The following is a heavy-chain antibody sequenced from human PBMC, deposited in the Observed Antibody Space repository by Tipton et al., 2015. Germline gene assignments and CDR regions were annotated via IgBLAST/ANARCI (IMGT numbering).Heavy chain of an antibody. CDR3: ASLRDFWRDSVESPYFDY. V-gene: IGHV4-61*01. D-gene: IGHD3-3*01. J-gene: IGHJ4*02. CDR1: GGSVSSGSYY. CDR2: IYYSGST. Sequence: TLSLTCTVSGGSVSSGSYYWSWIRQPPGKGLEWIGYIYYSGSTNYNPSLKSRVTISVETSKNQFSLKLSSVTAADTAVYYCASLRDFWRDSVESPYFDYWGQGTLVTVSS.